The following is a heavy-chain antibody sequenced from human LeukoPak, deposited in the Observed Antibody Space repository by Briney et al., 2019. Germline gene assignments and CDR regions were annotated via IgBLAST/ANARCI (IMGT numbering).Heavy chain of an antibody. CDR1: GYTFTSYD. J-gene: IGHJ6*02. D-gene: IGHD6-13*01. V-gene: IGHV1-8*01. Sequence: ASVKVSCKASGYTFTSYDINWVRQATGQGLEWMGWMNPNSGNTGYAQKFQGRVTMTRNTSISTAYMELSSLRSEDTAVCYCARGDDSSSWLTTYYYYYGMDVWGQGTTVTVSS. CDR3: ARGDDSSSWLTTYYYYYGMDV. CDR2: MNPNSGNT.